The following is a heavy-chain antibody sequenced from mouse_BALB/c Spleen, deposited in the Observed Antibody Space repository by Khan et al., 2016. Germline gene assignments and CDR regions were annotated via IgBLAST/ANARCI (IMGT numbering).Heavy chain of an antibody. CDR3: ARKYYRYEAWFAY. CDR2: IYPGDGDT. Sequence: QVRLQQSGAELVRPGSSVKISCKASGYAFSSYWMNWVKQRPGQGLEWIGQIYPGDGDTNYNGKFKGKATLTADKSSSTAYMQLSSLTSEDSAVYFCARKYYRYEAWFAYWGQGTLVTVSA. CDR1: GYAFSSYW. D-gene: IGHD2-14*01. J-gene: IGHJ3*01. V-gene: IGHV1-80*01.